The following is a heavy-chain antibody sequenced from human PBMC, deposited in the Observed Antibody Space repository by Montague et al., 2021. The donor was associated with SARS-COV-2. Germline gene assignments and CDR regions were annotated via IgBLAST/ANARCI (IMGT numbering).Heavy chain of an antibody. J-gene: IGHJ4*02. CDR2: IYYSGST. CDR1: GGSISSSSYY. CDR3: TRGVPLGYDFWSGYPEIGDFDY. D-gene: IGHD3-3*01. Sequence: SETLSLTCTVPGGSISSSSYYWGWIRQPPGKGLEWIGSIYYSGSTYYNPSLKSRVTISVDTSKNQFSPKLSSVTAADTAVYYCTRGVPLGYDFWSGYPEIGDFDYWGQGTLVTVPS. V-gene: IGHV4-39*01.